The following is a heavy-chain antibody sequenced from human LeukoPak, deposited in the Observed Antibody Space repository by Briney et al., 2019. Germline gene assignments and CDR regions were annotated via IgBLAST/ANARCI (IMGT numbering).Heavy chain of an antibody. CDR2: ISGNGGGT. J-gene: IGHJ3*02. V-gene: IGHV3-64*01. Sequence: GGSLRLSCVASGFTFSSYAMHWVRQDPGKGLEYVSGISGNGGGTYYANSVKGRFTISRDDSKNTLYLQMNSLKTEDTAVYYCTTLIAVAAFDAFDIWGQGTMVTVSS. D-gene: IGHD6-19*01. CDR3: TTLIAVAAFDAFDI. CDR1: GFTFSSYA.